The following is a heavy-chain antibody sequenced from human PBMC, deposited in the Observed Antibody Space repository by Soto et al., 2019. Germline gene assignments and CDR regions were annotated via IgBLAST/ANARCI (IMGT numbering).Heavy chain of an antibody. D-gene: IGHD4-4*01. CDR2: IYYSGST. V-gene: IGHV4-39*01. CDR1: GGSISSSSYY. Sequence: SETLSLTCTVSGGSISSSSYYWGWIRQPPGKGLEWIGSIYYSGSTYYNPSLKSRVTISVDTSKNQFSLKLSSVTAADTAVYYCARIGRLQSNNWFDPWGQGTLVTVSS. J-gene: IGHJ5*02. CDR3: ARIGRLQSNNWFDP.